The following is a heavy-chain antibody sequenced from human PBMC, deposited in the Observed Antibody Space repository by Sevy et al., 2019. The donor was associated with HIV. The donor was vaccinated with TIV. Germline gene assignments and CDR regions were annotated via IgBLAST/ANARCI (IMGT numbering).Heavy chain of an antibody. J-gene: IGHJ4*02. CDR2: INSWGTTI. D-gene: IGHD2-8*02. CDR1: EFTFSVYY. CDR3: ARTVLGPYFDH. V-gene: IGHV3-11*01. Sequence: GGSLRLSCAASEFTFSVYYMTWIRQAPGKGLELVSYINSWGTTIYYADSVKGRFTISRDNANNSLYLQMNSLRAEDTAVYYCARTVLGPYFDHWGQGILVTVSS.